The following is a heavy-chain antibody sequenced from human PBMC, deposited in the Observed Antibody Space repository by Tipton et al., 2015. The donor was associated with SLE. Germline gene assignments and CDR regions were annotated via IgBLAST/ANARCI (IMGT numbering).Heavy chain of an antibody. J-gene: IGHJ2*01. CDR2: IYHSGTT. V-gene: IGHV4-59*08. CDR3: ARLTVTPHWYFDL. D-gene: IGHD2-21*02. Sequence: LRLSCVVSGGSINTYFWSWIRQPPGKGLEWIGYIYHSGTTNYNPSLKSRITISVDTSKNQFSLDLSSVTAADTAVYYYARLTVTPHWYFDLWGRGTPVTVSS. CDR1: GGSINTYF.